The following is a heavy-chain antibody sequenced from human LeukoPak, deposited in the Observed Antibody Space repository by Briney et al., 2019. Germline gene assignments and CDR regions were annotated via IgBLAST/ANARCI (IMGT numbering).Heavy chain of an antibody. Sequence: ASVNVSCKASGYTLNSYGISWVGQAPGQGREWMGWISAYNRNTNYAQKLQGRVTMTTDTSTGTAYMELRSLRSDDTAVYYCASRGQQLVLDAFDIWGQGTMVTVSS. CDR2: ISAYNRNT. CDR1: GYTLNSYG. V-gene: IGHV1-18*01. D-gene: IGHD6-13*01. J-gene: IGHJ3*02. CDR3: ASRGQQLVLDAFDI.